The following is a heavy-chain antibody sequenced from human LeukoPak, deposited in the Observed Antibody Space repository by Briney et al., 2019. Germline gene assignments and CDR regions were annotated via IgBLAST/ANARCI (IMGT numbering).Heavy chain of an antibody. CDR3: ATYWELNAFDI. D-gene: IGHD1-26*01. V-gene: IGHV4-34*01. CDR1: GGSFVVYY. CDR2: INHSGST. Sequence: PSGTLSLTGAVYGGSFVVYYWSWIRQPPGKGLEWIGEINHSGSTNYNPSLKSRVTISVDTSKNQFSLKLSSVTAADTAVYYCATYWELNAFDIWGQGTMVTVSS. J-gene: IGHJ3*02.